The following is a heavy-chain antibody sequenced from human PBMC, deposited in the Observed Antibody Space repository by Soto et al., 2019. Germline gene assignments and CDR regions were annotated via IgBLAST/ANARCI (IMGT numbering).Heavy chain of an antibody. V-gene: IGHV3-48*01. CDR2: ISSSSSTI. CDR3: ARDTARPYYYDMDV. D-gene: IGHD5-18*01. Sequence: EVQLVESGGGLVQPGGSLRLSCAASGFTFSSYSMNWVRQAPGKGLEWVSYISSSSSTIYYADSVKGRFTISRDNAKNSLYLQMNSLRAEDTAVYYCARDTARPYYYDMDVWGKGTTVTVSS. J-gene: IGHJ6*03. CDR1: GFTFSSYS.